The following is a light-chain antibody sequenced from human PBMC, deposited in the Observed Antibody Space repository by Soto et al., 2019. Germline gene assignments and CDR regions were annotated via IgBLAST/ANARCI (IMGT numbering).Light chain of an antibody. CDR2: DAS. Sequence: ELLMTQSPSTLSVSPGERATLSCRASQSVSGKLAWYQQKPGQAPRLLIYDASTRATGIPARFSGSGSGTEFTLTISSLQSEDFAVYYCQQYNNWSTFGQGTKVDIK. V-gene: IGKV3-15*01. J-gene: IGKJ1*01. CDR1: QSVSGK. CDR3: QQYNNWST.